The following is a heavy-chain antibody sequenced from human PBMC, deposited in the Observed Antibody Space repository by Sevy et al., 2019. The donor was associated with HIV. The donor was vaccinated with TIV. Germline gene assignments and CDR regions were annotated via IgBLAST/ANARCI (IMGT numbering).Heavy chain of an antibody. CDR1: GFTFSSYN. V-gene: IGHV3-21*01. CDR3: ARDKTILEGRYGMDV. J-gene: IGHJ6*02. CDR2: ITSGSSYI. Sequence: GGSLRLSCAASGFTFSSYNINWIRQAPGKGLEWVSSITSGSSYIFYADSVKCRFTTPRDNAKNSLYLQMNSLRAEDTAVYYCARDKTILEGRYGMDVWGQGTTVTVSS. D-gene: IGHD3-3*01.